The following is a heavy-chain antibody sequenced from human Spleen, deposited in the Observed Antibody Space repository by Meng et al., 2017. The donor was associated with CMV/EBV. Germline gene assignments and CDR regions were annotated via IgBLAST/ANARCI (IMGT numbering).Heavy chain of an antibody. J-gene: IGHJ5*02. CDR3: ARVDFGYCSSTSCYSLNWFDP. V-gene: IGHV1-8*01. D-gene: IGHD2-2*01. CDR2: MNPKKGKT. Sequence: ASVKVSCKTSGYTFSNYDINWVRQAPGQGLEWMGWMNPKKGKTGYSQKFQGRVTMTWNISMSTAYVELSSLRSEDTAVYYCARVDFGYCSSTSCYSLNWFDPWGQGTLVTVSS. CDR1: GYTFSNYD.